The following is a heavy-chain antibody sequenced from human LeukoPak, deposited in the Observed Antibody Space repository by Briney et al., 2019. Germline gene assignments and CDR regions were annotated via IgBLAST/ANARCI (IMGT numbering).Heavy chain of an antibody. D-gene: IGHD3-10*01. CDR2: ISYDGSNK. V-gene: IGHV3-30-3*01. Sequence: GRSLRLSCTASGFTFSSYAMHWVRQAPGKGLEWVAVISYDGSNKYYADSVKGRFTISRDNSKNTLYLQMNSLRAEDTAVYYCAREVLLWFGENSGAFDIWGQGTMVTVSS. CDR1: GFTFSSYA. J-gene: IGHJ3*02. CDR3: AREVLLWFGENSGAFDI.